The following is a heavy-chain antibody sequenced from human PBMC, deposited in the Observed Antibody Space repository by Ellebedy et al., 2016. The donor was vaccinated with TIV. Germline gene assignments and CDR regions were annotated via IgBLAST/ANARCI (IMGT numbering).Heavy chain of an antibody. Sequence: ASVKVSCXASGYTFTSYGISWVRQAPGQGLEWMGWISAYNGNTNYAQKLQGRVTMTTDTSTSTAYMELRSLRSDDTAVYYCARDWEYSSPDVTDYWGQGTLVTVSS. V-gene: IGHV1-18*01. CDR1: GYTFTSYG. CDR3: ARDWEYSSPDVTDY. J-gene: IGHJ4*02. D-gene: IGHD6-6*01. CDR2: ISAYNGNT.